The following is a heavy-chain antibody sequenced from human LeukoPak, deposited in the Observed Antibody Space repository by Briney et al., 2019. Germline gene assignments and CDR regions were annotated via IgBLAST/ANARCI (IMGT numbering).Heavy chain of an antibody. V-gene: IGHV4-38-2*01. Sequence: SETLSLTCAVSGYSISSGYYWGWIRQPPGKGLEWIGSIYHSGSTYYNPSLKSRVTISVDTPKNQFSLKLSSVTAADTAVYYCARQGRDYFDYWGQGTLVTVSS. CDR3: ARQGRDYFDY. CDR1: GYSISSGYY. CDR2: IYHSGST. J-gene: IGHJ4*02.